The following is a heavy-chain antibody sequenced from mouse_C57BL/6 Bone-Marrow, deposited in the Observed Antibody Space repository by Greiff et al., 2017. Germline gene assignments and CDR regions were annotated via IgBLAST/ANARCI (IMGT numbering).Heavy chain of an antibody. J-gene: IGHJ4*01. V-gene: IGHV1-50*01. CDR1: GYTFTSYW. Sequence: QVQLKQPGAELVKPGASVKLSCKASGYTFTSYWMQWVKQRPGQGLEWIGEIDPSDSYTNYNQKFKGKATLTVDTSSSTAYMQLSSLTSEDSAVYYCYAPWAMDYWGQGTSVTVSS. CDR2: IDPSDSYT. D-gene: IGHD6-5*01. CDR3: YAPWAMDY.